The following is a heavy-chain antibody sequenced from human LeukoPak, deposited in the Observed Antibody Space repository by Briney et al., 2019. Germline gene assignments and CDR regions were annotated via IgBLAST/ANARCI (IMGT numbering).Heavy chain of an antibody. CDR1: GGSISSYY. CDR2: IYYSGST. D-gene: IGHD1/OR15-1a*01. V-gene: IGHV4-59*01. CDR3: ARGPTSITGTTDY. J-gene: IGHJ4*02. Sequence: SETLSLTXTVSGGSISSYYWSWIRQPPGKGLEWMGYIYYSGSTNYNPSIKSRVTISVDTSKNQFSLKLSSVTAADTAVYYCARGPTSITGTTDYWGQGTLVTVSS.